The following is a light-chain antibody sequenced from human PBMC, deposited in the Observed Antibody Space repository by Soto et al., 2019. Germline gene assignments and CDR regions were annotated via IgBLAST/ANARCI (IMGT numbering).Light chain of an antibody. Sequence: EIELTQSPGTLSLSPGERATLSCRASQSVSSSYLAWYQQKPDQAPRLLIYGASSRATGIPDRFSGSGSGTDFTLTISRLEPEDFAVYYCQQYGSAPRTFGQGTKVEIK. J-gene: IGKJ1*01. V-gene: IGKV3-20*01. CDR3: QQYGSAPRT. CDR1: QSVSSSY. CDR2: GAS.